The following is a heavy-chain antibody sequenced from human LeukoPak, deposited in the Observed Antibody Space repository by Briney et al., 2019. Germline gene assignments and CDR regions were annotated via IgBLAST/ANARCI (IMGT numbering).Heavy chain of an antibody. J-gene: IGHJ5*02. CDR1: GYTFTSNY. D-gene: IGHD4-23*01. Sequence: GASVTVSCKAFGYTFTSNYMHWVRQAPGQGLEWMGVINPRGTATIYAEKFKGRIILTRDMSTTTDYMELSSLKSDDTAVYYCARDNSMHERGWWFDPWGQGTLVTVSS. CDR2: INPRGTAT. CDR3: ARDNSMHERGWWFDP. V-gene: IGHV1-46*01.